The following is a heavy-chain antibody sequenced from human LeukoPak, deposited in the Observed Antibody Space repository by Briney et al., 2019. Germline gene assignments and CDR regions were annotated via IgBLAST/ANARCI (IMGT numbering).Heavy chain of an antibody. Sequence: GGSVRLSCAASGFMFSRYWMSWVRQAPGKGLEWVANIKEDGSEMYYVDSVKGRFTISRDNAKNSLYLQMNILRAEDTAVYYCARTAAGTFFDYWGQGTLVTVSS. CDR3: ARTAAGTFFDY. V-gene: IGHV3-7*05. D-gene: IGHD6-13*01. J-gene: IGHJ4*02. CDR1: GFMFSRYW. CDR2: IKEDGSEM.